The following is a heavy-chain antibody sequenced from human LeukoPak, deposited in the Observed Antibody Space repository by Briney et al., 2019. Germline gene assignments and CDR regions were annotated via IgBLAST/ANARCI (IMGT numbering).Heavy chain of an antibody. V-gene: IGHV4-39*01. Sequence: GXXWIGSIYYSGSTYYNPSLKSRVTISVDTSKNQFSLKLSSVTAADTAVYYCARLLTTVTTLGYWGQGTLVTVSS. CDR2: IYYSGST. D-gene: IGHD4-17*01. J-gene: IGHJ4*02. CDR3: ARLLTTVTTLGY.